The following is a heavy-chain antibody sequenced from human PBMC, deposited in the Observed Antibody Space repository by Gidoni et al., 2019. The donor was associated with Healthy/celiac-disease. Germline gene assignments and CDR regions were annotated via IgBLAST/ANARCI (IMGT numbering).Heavy chain of an antibody. J-gene: IGHJ5*02. Sequence: QVQLVQSGAEVKKPGSSVKVSCKASGGTFSSYALSWVRQAPGQGLEWMGGIIPIFGTANYAQKFQGRVTITADKSTSTAYMELSSLRSEDTAVYYCARVLTIFGVVTITNWFDPWGQGTLVTVSS. V-gene: IGHV1-69*06. CDR1: GGTFSSYA. CDR3: ARVLTIFGVVTITNWFDP. D-gene: IGHD3-3*01. CDR2: IIPIFGTA.